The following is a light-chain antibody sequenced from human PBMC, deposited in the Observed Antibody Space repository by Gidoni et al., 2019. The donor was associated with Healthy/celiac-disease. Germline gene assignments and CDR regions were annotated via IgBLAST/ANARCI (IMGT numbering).Light chain of an antibody. CDR1: SSDVGSYNL. CDR3: CSYAGSSTLV. CDR2: EVS. Sequence: QSALTQPASVSGSPGHSITISCTGTSSDVGSYNLVSWYQQHPGKAPKLMIYEVSKRPSGVANRFSGSKSGNTASLTISGLQAEDEADYYCCSYAGSSTLVFGTGTKVTVL. V-gene: IGLV2-23*02. J-gene: IGLJ1*01.